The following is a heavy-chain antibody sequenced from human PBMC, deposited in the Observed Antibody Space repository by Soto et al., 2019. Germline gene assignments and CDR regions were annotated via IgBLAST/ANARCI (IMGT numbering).Heavy chain of an antibody. Sequence: EVQLVESGGGLVQPGGSLRLSCAASGFTFSNYWMHWVRQAPGKGLVWVSRINSDGSRTNYADSVNGRFTISRDNAKDTLYLQMNSLRVEDTAVYFCARVAVGYYYMDVWAKGDTVTVS. CDR3: ARVAVGYYYMDV. CDR2: INSDGSRT. V-gene: IGHV3-74*01. CDR1: GFTFSNYW. J-gene: IGHJ6*03.